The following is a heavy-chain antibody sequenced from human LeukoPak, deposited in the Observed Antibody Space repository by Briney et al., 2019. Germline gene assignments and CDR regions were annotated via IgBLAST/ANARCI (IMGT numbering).Heavy chain of an antibody. Sequence: ASVKVSCKASGYTFTSYYMHWVRQAPGQGLEWMGIINPSGGSTSYAQKFQGRVTMTRDMSTSTVYMELSSLRSEDTAVYYCARDQLPEYYDFWSGYYPFDYWGQGTLVTVSS. D-gene: IGHD3-3*01. CDR3: ARDQLPEYYDFWSGYYPFDY. V-gene: IGHV1-46*01. CDR2: INPSGGST. CDR1: GYTFTSYY. J-gene: IGHJ4*02.